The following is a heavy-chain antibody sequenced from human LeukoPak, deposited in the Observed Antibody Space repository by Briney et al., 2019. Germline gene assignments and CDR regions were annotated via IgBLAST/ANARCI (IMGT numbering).Heavy chain of an antibody. J-gene: IGHJ3*02. CDR1: GFTFYNNA. Sequence: SGGSLRLSCAASGFTFYNNAMSWVRQAPGKGLEWVSAISGSRNKTYYADSVKGRFTISRDNSKNTVYLQMNSLRAEDTAVYYCAKDLYGVNAPNDAFDIWGQGTLVTVSS. V-gene: IGHV3-23*01. CDR3: AKDLYGVNAPNDAFDI. D-gene: IGHD2-2*01. CDR2: ISGSRNKT.